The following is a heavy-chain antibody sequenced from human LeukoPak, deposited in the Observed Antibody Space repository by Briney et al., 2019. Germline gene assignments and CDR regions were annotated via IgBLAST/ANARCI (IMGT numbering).Heavy chain of an antibody. CDR2: ISGSGGST. Sequence: GGSLRLSCAASGFTFSSYAMSWVRQAPGKGLEWVSAISGSGGSTYYADSVKGRFTISRDNSKNTLYLQMNSLRAEDTAVYYCARGGYSYGYYFDYWGQGTLVTVSS. CDR1: GFTFSSYA. D-gene: IGHD5-18*01. V-gene: IGHV3-23*01. CDR3: ARGGYSYGYYFDY. J-gene: IGHJ4*02.